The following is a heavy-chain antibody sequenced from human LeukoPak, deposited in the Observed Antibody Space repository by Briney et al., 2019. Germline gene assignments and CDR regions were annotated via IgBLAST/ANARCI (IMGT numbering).Heavy chain of an antibody. CDR2: MREDGGDK. CDR1: GFTFRNYW. J-gene: IGHJ4*02. Sequence: GESLRLSCAASGFTFRNYWMGWVRQAPGKGLEWVASMREDGGDKYYLDSVKGRFTISRDNAKNSLYLQMNSLRAEDTAVYYCARDTYRFYDYWGQGTLVTASS. CDR3: ARDTYRFYDY. V-gene: IGHV3-7*01.